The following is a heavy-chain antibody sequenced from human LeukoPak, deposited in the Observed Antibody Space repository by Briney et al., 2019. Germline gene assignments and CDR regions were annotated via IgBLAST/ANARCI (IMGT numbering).Heavy chain of an antibody. Sequence: GGSLRLACAASGFTFSKYAMNWVRQVPGKGLEWVSSISSSGRIQYADSVKGRFTIPRDNARNSLYLQMNSLRAEDTAVYYCARGGVHGDFLLLSWFDPWGQGTLVTVPS. CDR3: ARGGVHGDFLLLSWFDP. D-gene: IGHD4-17*01. CDR1: GFTFSKYA. CDR2: ISSSGRI. V-gene: IGHV3-21*06. J-gene: IGHJ5*02.